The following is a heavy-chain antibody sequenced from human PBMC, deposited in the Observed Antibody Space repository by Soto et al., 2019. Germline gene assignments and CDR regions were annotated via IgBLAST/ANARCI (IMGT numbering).Heavy chain of an antibody. V-gene: IGHV3-33*01. J-gene: IGHJ4*02. Sequence: GGSLRLSCAASGFTFNNYGMHWDRQAPGKGLEWVALIWHDGSNKVYADSVKGRFTISRDNSKNTLNLQMNSLRVEDTAVYYCTRAAIKGELLDYWGQGTQVTVSS. CDR2: IWHDGSNK. CDR3: TRAAIKGELLDY. D-gene: IGHD1-26*01. CDR1: GFTFNNYG.